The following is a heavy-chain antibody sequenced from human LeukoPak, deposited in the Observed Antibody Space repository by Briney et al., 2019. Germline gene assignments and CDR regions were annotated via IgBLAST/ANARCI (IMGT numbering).Heavy chain of an antibody. Sequence: GGSLRLSCAASGFTFSKAWMSWVRQAPGKGLEWVGRVKSKTDGGTTDYAAPVKGRFTISRDDSKNTLELQMNSLKTEDTAVYYCSTGTGRTDFDYWGQGTLVTVSS. CDR2: VKSKTDGGTT. J-gene: IGHJ4*02. V-gene: IGHV3-15*01. CDR3: STGTGRTDFDY. D-gene: IGHD1-1*01. CDR1: GFTFSKAW.